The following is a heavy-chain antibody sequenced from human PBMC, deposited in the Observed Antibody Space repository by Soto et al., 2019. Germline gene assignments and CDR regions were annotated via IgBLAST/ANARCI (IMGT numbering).Heavy chain of an antibody. CDR3: AADRGRRSTMIEGFDP. CDR1: GFTFTSSA. D-gene: IGHD3-22*01. Sequence: SVKVSCKASGFTFTSSAVQWVRQARGQRHEWIGWIVVGSGNTNYAQKFQERVTITRDMSTSTAYMELSSLRSEDTAVYYCAADRGRRSTMIEGFDPWGQGTLVTVSS. V-gene: IGHV1-58*01. J-gene: IGHJ5*02. CDR2: IVVGSGNT.